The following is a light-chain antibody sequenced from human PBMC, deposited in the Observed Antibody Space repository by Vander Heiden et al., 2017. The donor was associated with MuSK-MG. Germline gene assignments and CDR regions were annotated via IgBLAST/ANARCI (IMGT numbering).Light chain of an antibody. V-gene: IGKV4-1*01. Sequence: DVVMTQSPDSLAVSLGERPTINCKSSQSVFYSSNNKNSLSWYQQKPGQPPKLLIYWASTRESGVPDRFTGSGSGTDFTLTISSLQAEDVAVYYCQQYYSPPLTFGGGTKVEIK. J-gene: IGKJ4*01. CDR2: WAS. CDR3: QQYYSPPLT. CDR1: QSVFYSSNNKNS.